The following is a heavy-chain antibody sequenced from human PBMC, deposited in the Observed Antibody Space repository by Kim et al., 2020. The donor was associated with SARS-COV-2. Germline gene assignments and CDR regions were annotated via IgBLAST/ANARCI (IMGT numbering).Heavy chain of an antibody. V-gene: IGHV4-34*01. J-gene: IGHJ4*02. CDR2: T. D-gene: IGHD3-22*01. Sequence: TTYNQSLKSRVTISVDTSKNQFARKLSSVTAAETAVYYCASRPSSGKDYWGQGTLVTVSS. CDR3: ASRPSSGKDY.